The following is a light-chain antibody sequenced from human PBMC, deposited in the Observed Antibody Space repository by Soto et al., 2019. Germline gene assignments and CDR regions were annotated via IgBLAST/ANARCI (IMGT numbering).Light chain of an antibody. CDR3: CSYTSSGILV. CDR1: SSDVGGYDY. J-gene: IGLJ1*01. CDR2: DVS. Sequence: QSALTQPASVSGSPGQSITISCTGTSSDVGGYDYVSWYQQPPGKAPKLMIYDVSNWPSGVSNRFSGSKSGNTASLTISGLQDEDEADYYCCSYTSSGILVFGTGTKLTVL. V-gene: IGLV2-14*01.